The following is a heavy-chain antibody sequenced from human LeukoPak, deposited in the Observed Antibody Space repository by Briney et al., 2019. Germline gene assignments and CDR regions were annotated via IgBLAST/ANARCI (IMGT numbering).Heavy chain of an antibody. Sequence: GGSLRLSCAASGFIFINAWMNWVRQAPGRGLEWVGHIKSKTDGGATDYAAPVKGRFTISRDNAKNSLYLQMNSLRAEDTAIYYCTRVGYIDEGIDYWGQGTLVTVSS. V-gene: IGHV3-15*07. CDR3: TRVGYIDEGIDY. J-gene: IGHJ4*02. CDR1: GFIFINAW. CDR2: IKSKTDGGAT. D-gene: IGHD5-24*01.